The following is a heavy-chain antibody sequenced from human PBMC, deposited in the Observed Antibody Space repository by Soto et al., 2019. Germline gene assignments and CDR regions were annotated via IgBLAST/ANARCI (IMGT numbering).Heavy chain of an antibody. J-gene: IGHJ5*02. V-gene: IGHV3-23*01. D-gene: IGHD3-3*01. CDR3: AKDHDFWSGYLFDP. Sequence: PVGSLRLSCAASGFTFSSYAMSWVRQAPGKGLEWVSAISGSGGSTYYADSVKGRFTISRDNSKNTLYLQMNSLRAEDTAVYYCAKDHDFWSGYLFDPWGQGTLVTVSS. CDR2: ISGSGGST. CDR1: GFTFSSYA.